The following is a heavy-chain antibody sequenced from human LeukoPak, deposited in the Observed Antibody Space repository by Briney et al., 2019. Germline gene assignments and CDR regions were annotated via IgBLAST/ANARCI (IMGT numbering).Heavy chain of an antibody. D-gene: IGHD6-19*01. CDR1: GGSITSHSW. J-gene: IGHJ4*02. CDR2: IYHGGDT. V-gene: IGHV4-4*02. CDR3: ASHVTVLGTRGFDY. Sequence: SETLSLTCAVSGGSITSHSWWSWVRQPPGKGLEWIGEIYHGGDTNYDPSVKSRVTMSVDKSKNHFSLNLRSVTAADTAIYYCASHVTVLGTRGFDYWGQGILVTVSS.